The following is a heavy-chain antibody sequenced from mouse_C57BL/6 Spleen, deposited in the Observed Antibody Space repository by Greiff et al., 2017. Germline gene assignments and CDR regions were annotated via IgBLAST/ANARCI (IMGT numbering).Heavy chain of an antibody. CDR3: TRRGINYYGPSLDY. CDR1: GYTFTDYE. CDR2: IDPETGGT. V-gene: IGHV1-15*01. Sequence: VQLQQSGAELVRPGASVTLSCKASGYTFTDYEMHWVKQTPVHGLEWIGAIDPETGGTAYNQKFKGKAILTADKSSSTAYMELRSLTSEDSAVYYCTRRGINYYGPSLDYWGQGTTLTVSS. D-gene: IGHD1-1*01. J-gene: IGHJ2*01.